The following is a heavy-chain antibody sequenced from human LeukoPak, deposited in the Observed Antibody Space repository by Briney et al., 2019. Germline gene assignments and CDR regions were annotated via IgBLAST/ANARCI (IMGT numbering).Heavy chain of an antibody. CDR3: ATGLSPSYDFWSGYYAFDI. D-gene: IGHD3/OR15-3a*01. CDR1: GGTFSSYA. J-gene: IGHJ3*02. Sequence: ASVKVSWKASGGTFSSYAISWVRQAPGKGLEWMGGFDPEKGETIYAQKFQGRVTMTEDTSTDTAYMELSNLRSEDTAVYYCATGLSPSYDFWSGYYAFDIWGQGTMVTVSS. CDR2: FDPEKGET. V-gene: IGHV1-24*01.